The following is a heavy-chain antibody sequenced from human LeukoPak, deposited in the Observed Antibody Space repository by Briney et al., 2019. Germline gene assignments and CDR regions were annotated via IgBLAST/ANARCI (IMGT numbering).Heavy chain of an antibody. J-gene: IGHJ4*02. D-gene: IGHD2/OR15-2a*01. CDR1: GGSPSGFH. CDR2: NYFTVRT. Sequence: PSETLSLTCTVSGGSPSGFHWTWIRQPPGKGLEWSGNNYFTVRTKITPSLASRVTISIDTSQSHFSLRLTSVTAADTAVYYCARRLAQTYFIDYWGQGTLVTASS. V-gene: IGHV4-4*09. CDR3: ARRLAQTYFIDY.